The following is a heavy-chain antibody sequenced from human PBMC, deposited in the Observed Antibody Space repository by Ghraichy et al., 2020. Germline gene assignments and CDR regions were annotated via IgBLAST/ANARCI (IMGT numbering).Heavy chain of an antibody. CDR3: VKDWGNYGSGSYDYFDY. CDR1: GFSFSNFA. Sequence: ETLSLTYAASGFSFSNFAMTWVRQAPGKGLEWVSTITGRSDTTYYADSVKGRFTISRDNSRSTLYVQMSSLRADDTAIYYCVKDWGNYGSGSYDYFDYWGQGTLVTVSS. CDR2: ITGRSDTT. D-gene: IGHD3-10*01. V-gene: IGHV3-23*01. J-gene: IGHJ4*02.